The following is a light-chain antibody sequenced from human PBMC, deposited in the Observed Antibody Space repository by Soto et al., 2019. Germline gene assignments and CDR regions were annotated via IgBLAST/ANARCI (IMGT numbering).Light chain of an antibody. CDR2: KAS. CDR1: QSVITW. J-gene: IGKJ3*01. Sequence: IQMTQSRSTLSGSVGDRVTITWRASQSVITWVVWYQQKPGKAPKLLMHKASTLESGVPSRFGGTGSGTEFTLIISSLQPDDLATYYCQQYNSYPFTFGPGTKVDIK. CDR3: QQYNSYPFT. V-gene: IGKV1-5*03.